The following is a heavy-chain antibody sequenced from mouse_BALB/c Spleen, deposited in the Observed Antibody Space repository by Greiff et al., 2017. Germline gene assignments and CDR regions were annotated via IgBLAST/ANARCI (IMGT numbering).Heavy chain of an antibody. D-gene: IGHD1-1*02. J-gene: IGHJ2*01. CDR1: GYTFTSYW. V-gene: IGHV1-7*01. Sequence: VQLQESGAELAKPGASVKMSCKASGYTFTSYWMHWVKQRPGQGLEWIGYINPSTGYTEYNQKFKDKATLTADKSSSTAYMQLSSLTSEDSAVYYCARSEVGPDYWGQGTTLTVSS. CDR3: ARSEVGPDY. CDR2: INPSTGYT.